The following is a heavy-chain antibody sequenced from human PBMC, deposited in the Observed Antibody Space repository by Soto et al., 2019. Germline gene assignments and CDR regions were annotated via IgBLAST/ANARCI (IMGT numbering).Heavy chain of an antibody. CDR2: IFYSGST. CDR1: GGSISSYY. V-gene: IGHV4-59*01. Sequence: SETLSLTCTVSGGSISSYYWSWIRQPPGKGLEWIGYIFYSGSTNYNPSLKSRVTISVDTSKNQFSLKLSSVTAADTAVYYCARDVGGKHQLRNYYYGMDVWGQGTTVTVSS. J-gene: IGHJ6*02. CDR3: ARDVGGKHQLRNYYYGMDV. D-gene: IGHD3-10*01.